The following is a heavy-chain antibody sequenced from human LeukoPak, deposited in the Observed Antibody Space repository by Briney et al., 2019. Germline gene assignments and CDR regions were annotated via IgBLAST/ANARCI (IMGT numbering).Heavy chain of an antibody. Sequence: ASVKVSCKASVYTFTSYGISWVRQAPGQGLEWMGWISAYNGNTNYAQKLQGRVTMTTDTSTSTAYMELRSLRSDDTAVYYCARGLGSYLPFSEYYFDYWGQGTLVTVSS. CDR3: ARGLGSYLPFSEYYFDY. CDR2: ISAYNGNT. CDR1: VYTFTSYG. D-gene: IGHD1-26*01. J-gene: IGHJ4*02. V-gene: IGHV1-18*01.